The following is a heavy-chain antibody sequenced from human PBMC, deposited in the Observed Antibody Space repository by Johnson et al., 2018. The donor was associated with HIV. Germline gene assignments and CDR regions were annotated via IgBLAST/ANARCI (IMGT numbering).Heavy chain of an antibody. CDR3: ARDLLSRAFDI. CDR2: ISSSGSSI. CDR1: GFTFSDYY. V-gene: IGHV3-11*04. Sequence: QVQLVESGGGLVKPGGSLRLSCAASGFTFSDYYMNWIRQAPGKGLEWVSYISSSGSSIYYADSVTGRFTISRDNSKNTMYLQMNSLRAEDTAVYYCARDLLSRAFDIWGQGTMVTVSS. J-gene: IGHJ3*02.